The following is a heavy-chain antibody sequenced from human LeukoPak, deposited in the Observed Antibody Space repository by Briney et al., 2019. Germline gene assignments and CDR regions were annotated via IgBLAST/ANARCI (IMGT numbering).Heavy chain of an antibody. D-gene: IGHD6-13*01. CDR3: AKEGRIAASGTWRSYYYGMDV. J-gene: IGHJ6*02. CDR2: ISWDGGST. Sequence: GGSLRLSCAASGFTFDDYTMHWVRHAPGKGLEWVSLISWDGGSTYYADSVKGRFTISRDNSKNSLYLQMNSLRTEDTALYYCAKEGRIAASGTWRSYYYGMDVWGQGTTVTVSS. CDR1: GFTFDDYT. V-gene: IGHV3-43*01.